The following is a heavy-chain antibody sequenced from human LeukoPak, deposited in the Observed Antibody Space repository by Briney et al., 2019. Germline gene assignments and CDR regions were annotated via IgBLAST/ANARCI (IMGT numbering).Heavy chain of an antibody. V-gene: IGHV4-59*01. J-gene: IGHJ6*02. CDR1: GGSISSYH. D-gene: IGHD3-9*01. Sequence: SETLSLTCTVSGGSISSYHWSWIRQPPGKGLEWIGYIYYSGSTNYNPSLKSRVTISIDTSKTQFSLKLSSVTATDTAVYYCARSVPGYYYYGMDVWGQGTTVTVSS. CDR3: ARSVPGYYYYGMDV. CDR2: IYYSGST.